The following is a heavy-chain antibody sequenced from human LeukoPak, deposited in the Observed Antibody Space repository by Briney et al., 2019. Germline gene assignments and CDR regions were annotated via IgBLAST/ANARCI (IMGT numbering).Heavy chain of an antibody. CDR1: GYTFTDYY. V-gene: IGHV1-69-2*01. CDR2: VDPEDGET. CDR3: AISSITILDY. D-gene: IGHD3-9*01. Sequence: ASVKVSCKVSGYTFTDYYMHWVQQAPGKGLEWMGLVDPEDGETIYAEKFQGRVTITADTSTDTAYMELSSLRSEDTAVYYCAISSITILDYWGRGTLVTVSS. J-gene: IGHJ4*02.